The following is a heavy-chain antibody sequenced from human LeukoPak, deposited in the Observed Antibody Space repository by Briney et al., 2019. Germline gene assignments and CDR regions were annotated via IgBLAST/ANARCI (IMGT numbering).Heavy chain of an antibody. CDR3: VRDPQRASRTPGVH. V-gene: IGHV3-21*06. D-gene: IGHD1-14*01. Sequence: GASPRLSCATSGITFSSYNMNWVRQAPGKGLEWVSSITRFTGDTYYADSVKGRFTISRDDAASSLFLQMSSLRADDTAVYYCVRDPQRASRTPGVHWGPGILVTVSS. CDR1: GITFSSYN. CDR2: ITRFTGDT. J-gene: IGHJ4*02.